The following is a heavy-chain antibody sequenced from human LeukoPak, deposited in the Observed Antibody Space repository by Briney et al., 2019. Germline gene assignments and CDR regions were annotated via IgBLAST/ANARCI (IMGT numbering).Heavy chain of an antibody. CDR2: IYHSGST. CDR1: GGSISSSNW. V-gene: IGHV4-4*02. Sequence: SETLFLTCAVSGGSISSSNWWSWVRQPPGKGLEWIGEIYHSGSTNYNPSLKSRVTISVDTSKNQFSLELSSVTAADTAVYYCAKGGGWWGSGFDYWGQGTLVTVSS. CDR3: AKGGGWWGSGFDY. J-gene: IGHJ4*02. D-gene: IGHD6-19*01.